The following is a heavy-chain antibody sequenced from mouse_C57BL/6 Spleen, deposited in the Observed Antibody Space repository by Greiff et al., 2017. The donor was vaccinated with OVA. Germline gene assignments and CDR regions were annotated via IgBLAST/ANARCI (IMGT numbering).Heavy chain of an antibody. CDR3: ARTYYGSSPYWYFDV. Sequence: EVKVEESGPGMVKPSQSLSLTCTVTGYSITSGYDWHWIRHFPGNKLEWMGYISYSGSTNYNPSLKSRISITHDTSKNHFFLKLNSVTTEDTATYYCARTYYGSSPYWYFDVWGTGTTVTVSS. CDR1: GYSITSGYD. V-gene: IGHV3-1*01. J-gene: IGHJ1*03. D-gene: IGHD1-1*01. CDR2: ISYSGST.